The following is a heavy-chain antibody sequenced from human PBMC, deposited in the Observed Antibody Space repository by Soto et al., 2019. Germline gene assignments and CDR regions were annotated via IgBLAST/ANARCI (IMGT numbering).Heavy chain of an antibody. Sequence: PSETLSLTCAVYGGSFSGYHWSWIRQPPGKGLEWIGEINHSGSTNYNPSLKSRVTISVDTSKNQFSLKLSSVTAADTAVYYCARGYSYGKNYYYYGMDVWGQGTTVT. CDR2: INHSGST. CDR3: ARGYSYGKNYYYYGMDV. J-gene: IGHJ6*02. D-gene: IGHD5-18*01. CDR1: GGSFSGYH. V-gene: IGHV4-34*01.